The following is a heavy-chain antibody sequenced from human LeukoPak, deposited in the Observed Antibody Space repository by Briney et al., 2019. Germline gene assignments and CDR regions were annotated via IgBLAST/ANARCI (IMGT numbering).Heavy chain of an antibody. Sequence: SVKVSCKASGGTFSSYAISWVRQAPGQGLEWMGRIIPILGIANYAQKFQGRVTITADKSTSTAYMELSSLRSEDTAVYYCASSYDSRRFDNWGQGTLVTVSS. V-gene: IGHV1-69*04. D-gene: IGHD3-22*01. CDR1: GGTFSSYA. CDR3: ASSYDSRRFDN. CDR2: IIPILGIA. J-gene: IGHJ4*02.